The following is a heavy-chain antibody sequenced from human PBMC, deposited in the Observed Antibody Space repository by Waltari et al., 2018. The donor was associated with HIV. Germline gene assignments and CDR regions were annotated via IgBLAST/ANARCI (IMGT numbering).Heavy chain of an antibody. J-gene: IGHJ4*02. CDR3: ARAGLGGLIQDFDI. V-gene: IGHV1-46*01. CDR2: STAGDGSA. Sequence: EMKKPGASVRLSCRASGLLLADHYFHWVRHGPRQTFEWMGISTAGDGSATSAQKFRPRLTLTRDLFTGTLYMDLMSLKSDDTAVYFCARAGLGGLIQDFDIWGQGTQLIVSS. D-gene: IGHD1-26*01. CDR1: GLLLADHY.